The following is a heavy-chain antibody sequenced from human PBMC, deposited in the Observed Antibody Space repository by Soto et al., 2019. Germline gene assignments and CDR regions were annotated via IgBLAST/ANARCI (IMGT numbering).Heavy chain of an antibody. D-gene: IGHD3-16*01. CDR3: GIRAGGGSYNDY. CDR2: ISSSSSTI. CDR1: GFTFSSYS. Sequence: EVQLVESGGGLVQPGGSLRLSCAASGFTFSSYSMNWVRQAPGKGLEWVSYISSSSSTIYYADSVRGRLTISRDNAKNSLYLQRISLRAEDTAVYYCGIRAGGGSYNDYWGQGTLVTVSS. V-gene: IGHV3-48*01. J-gene: IGHJ4*02.